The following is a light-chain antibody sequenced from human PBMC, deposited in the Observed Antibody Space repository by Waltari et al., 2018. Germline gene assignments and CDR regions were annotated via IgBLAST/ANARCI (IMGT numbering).Light chain of an antibody. J-gene: IGLJ1*01. CDR1: SSNIGPNV. Sequence: SELTQTPSASGTPGQRVTMYCFGSSSNIGPNVVIWYQQVPGMAPTLLIYTDDQRPSGVSDRFSGSRSGTSASLAISGLQSEDEADYYCSAWDDRLKGYVFGTGTKVTVL. CDR3: SAWDDRLKGYV. V-gene: IGLV1-44*01. CDR2: TDD.